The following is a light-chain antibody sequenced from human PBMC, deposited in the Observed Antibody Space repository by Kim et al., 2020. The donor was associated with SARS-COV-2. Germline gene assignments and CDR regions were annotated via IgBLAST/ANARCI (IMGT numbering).Light chain of an antibody. CDR3: QAWDNSTVV. Sequence: SYELTQPPSVSVSPGQTASIPCSGDKLGDKYASWYQQKPGQSPVLVIYQDTKRPSGIPERFSGSNSGNTATLTVSGTQAMDVADYYCQAWDNSTVVFGGGTQLTVL. CDR2: QDT. J-gene: IGLJ2*01. V-gene: IGLV3-1*01. CDR1: KLGDKY.